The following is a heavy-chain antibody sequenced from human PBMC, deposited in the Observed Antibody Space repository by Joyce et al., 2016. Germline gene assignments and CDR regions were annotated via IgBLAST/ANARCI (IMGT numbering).Heavy chain of an antibody. J-gene: IGHJ4*02. V-gene: IGHV2-5*02. CDR3: AHRPNSGYDPSAFDF. CDR1: GFSLSTRGVG. Sequence: QITLKESGPTLVKPTKTLTLTCAFSGFSLSTRGVGVGWIRQPPGKALEWLALIYWDDDKCYSPSLKSRLTITKDTSRNQVVLTMTNMDPVDTATYYCAHRPNSGYDPSAFDFWGQGTLVTVSS. CDR2: IYWDDDK. D-gene: IGHD5-12*01.